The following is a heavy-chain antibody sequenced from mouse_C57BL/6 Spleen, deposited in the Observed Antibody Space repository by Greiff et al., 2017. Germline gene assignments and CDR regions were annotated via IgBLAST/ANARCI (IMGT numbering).Heavy chain of an antibody. V-gene: IGHV5-9*01. CDR2: IRGGGGNT. D-gene: IGHD1-1*01. CDR3: ARHWYYGSSYWYFDV. CDR1: GFTFSSYT. J-gene: IGHJ1*03. Sequence: VQLVESGGGLVKPGGSLKLSCAASGFTFSSYTMSWVRQTPETRLEWVATIRGGGGNTYYPDSVQGRFTISRDNAKNTLYLQMSSLRSEDTALYYCARHWYYGSSYWYFDVWGTGTTVTVSS.